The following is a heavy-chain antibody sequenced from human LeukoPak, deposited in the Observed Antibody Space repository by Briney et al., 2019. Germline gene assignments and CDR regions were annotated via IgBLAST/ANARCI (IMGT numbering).Heavy chain of an antibody. Sequence: GGSLRLSRAASGFTFSSYWMSWVRQAPGKGLEWVANIKQDGSEKYYVDSVKGRFTISRDNAKNSLHLQMNSLRAEDTAVYYCARGGDIVVVVAAETEYYFDYWGQGTLVTVSS. J-gene: IGHJ4*02. CDR3: ARGGDIVVVVAAETEYYFDY. CDR2: IKQDGSEK. CDR1: GFTFSSYW. D-gene: IGHD2-15*01. V-gene: IGHV3-7*03.